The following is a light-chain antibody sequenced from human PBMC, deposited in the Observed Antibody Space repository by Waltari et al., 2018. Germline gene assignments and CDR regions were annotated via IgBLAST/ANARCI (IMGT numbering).Light chain of an antibody. CDR1: SSDDGGYNS. CDR2: DVS. V-gene: IGLV2-14*03. Sequence: QSALTQPASVSGAPGQSITTSCTGTSSDDGGYNSVSWYQHHPGKAPKLMIYDVSDRPSGVSNRFSGSKSGNTASLTISGLQAEDEADYSCSSYTSRNTVIFGGGTKVTVL. J-gene: IGLJ2*01. CDR3: SSYTSRNTVI.